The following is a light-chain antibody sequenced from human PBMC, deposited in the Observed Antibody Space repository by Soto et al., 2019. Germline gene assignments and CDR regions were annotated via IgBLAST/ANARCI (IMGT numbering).Light chain of an antibody. CDR2: WAS. V-gene: IGKV4-1*01. CDR3: HQYYSVPLT. Sequence: DIVMTQSPDSLAVSLGARATINCKSSQSVLYSSNNKNYLAWYQQKPGQPPKLLIYWASTRESGVPDRFSGSGSGTDFTLTISSLQAEDVAVYYCHQYYSVPLTFGGGTKVEIK. J-gene: IGKJ4*01. CDR1: QSVLYSSNNKNY.